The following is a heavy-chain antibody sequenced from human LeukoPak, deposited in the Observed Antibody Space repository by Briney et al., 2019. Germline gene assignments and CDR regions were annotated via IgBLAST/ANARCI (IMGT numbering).Heavy chain of an antibody. D-gene: IGHD2-2*01. CDR1: GGSISSYY. CDR2: IYTSGST. J-gene: IGHJ3*02. CDR3: ASSYQLLRPYAFDI. V-gene: IGHV4-4*07. Sequence: SETLSLTCTVSGGSISSYYWSWIRQPAGQGLEWIGRIYTSGSTNYNPSLKSRVTMSVDTSKNQFSLKLSSVTAADTAVYYCASSYQLLRPYAFDIWGQGTMVTVSS.